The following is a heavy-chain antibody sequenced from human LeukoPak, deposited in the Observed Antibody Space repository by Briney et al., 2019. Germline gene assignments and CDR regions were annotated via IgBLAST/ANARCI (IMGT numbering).Heavy chain of an antibody. J-gene: IGHJ4*02. CDR1: GFTFGKYW. CDR2: ISGGGGST. V-gene: IGHV3-23*01. CDR3: ARSTHSTGGSQYSSDH. Sequence: GGSLRLSCVASGFTFGKYWMSWVRQAPGKGLEWVSAISGGGGSTYYADSVKGRFTISRDNSKNTLYLQMNSLRAEDTAVYFCARSTHSTGGSQYSSDHWGQGTLVTVSS. D-gene: IGHD1-26*01.